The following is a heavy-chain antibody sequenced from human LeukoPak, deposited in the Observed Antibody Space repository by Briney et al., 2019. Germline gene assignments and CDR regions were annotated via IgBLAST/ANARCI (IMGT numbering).Heavy chain of an antibody. Sequence: SETLSLTCTVSGGSISSYYWSWIRQPPGKGLEWIGDIYYSGSTNYNPSLKSRVTISVDTSKNQFSLKLSSVTAADTAVYYCARGGRFLFDPWGQGTLVTVSS. D-gene: IGHD3-3*01. CDR2: IYYSGST. V-gene: IGHV4-59*01. CDR3: ARGGRFLFDP. CDR1: GGSISSYY. J-gene: IGHJ5*02.